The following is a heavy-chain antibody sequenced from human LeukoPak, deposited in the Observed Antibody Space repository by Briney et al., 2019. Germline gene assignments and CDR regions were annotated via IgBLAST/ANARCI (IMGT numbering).Heavy chain of an antibody. CDR3: ARPALYCSSTVCPPYMDV. CDR2: IYPGDSDT. V-gene: IGHV5-51*01. D-gene: IGHD2-2*01. CDR1: GYTFTGDW. Sequence: GESLKISCKASGYTFTGDWIGWVRQMPGRGLEWMGIIYPGDSDTKYNAPFQGQVTISADKSISTAYLQWGSLKASDTATYYCARPALYCSSTVCPPYMDVWGKGTTVTVSS. J-gene: IGHJ6*03.